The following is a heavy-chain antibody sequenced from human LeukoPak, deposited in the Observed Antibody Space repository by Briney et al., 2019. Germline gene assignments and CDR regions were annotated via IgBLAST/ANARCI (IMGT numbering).Heavy chain of an antibody. V-gene: IGHV4-39*07. Sequence: SETLSLTCTVSGGSISSSSYYWGWIRQPPGKGLEWIGSIYYSGSTYYNPSLKSRVTISVDTSKNQFSLKLSSVIAADTAVYYCARSGYDFWSGPKNWFDPWGQGTLVTVSS. CDR3: ARSGYDFWSGPKNWFDP. CDR2: IYYSGST. D-gene: IGHD3-3*01. J-gene: IGHJ5*02. CDR1: GGSISSSSYY.